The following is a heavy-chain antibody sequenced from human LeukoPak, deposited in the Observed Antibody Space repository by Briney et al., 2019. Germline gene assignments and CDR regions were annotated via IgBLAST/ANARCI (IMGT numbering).Heavy chain of an antibody. CDR1: GGSISSGDYY. J-gene: IGHJ4*02. D-gene: IGHD6-6*01. CDR3: ARRGGSSSTFDY. V-gene: IGHV4-39*01. Sequence: PSETLSLTCTVSGGSISSGDYYWSWIRQPPGKGLEWIGSIYYSGSTYYKPSLKSRVTISVDTSKNQFSLKLSSVTAADTAVYYCARRGGSSSTFDYWGQGTLVTVSS. CDR2: IYYSGST.